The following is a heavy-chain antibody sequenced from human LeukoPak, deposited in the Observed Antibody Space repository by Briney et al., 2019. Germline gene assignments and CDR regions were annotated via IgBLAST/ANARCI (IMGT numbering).Heavy chain of an antibody. CDR2: INSDGSST. Sequence: GGSLRLSRVASGFTFSSYWMHWVRQAPGRGLVWVSRINSDGSSTSYADSVKGRFTISRDNAKNTLYLQMNSLRAEDTAVYYCARVLSGGDRSLDYWGQGTLVTVSS. D-gene: IGHD2-21*02. J-gene: IGHJ4*02. CDR3: ARVLSGGDRSLDY. V-gene: IGHV3-74*01. CDR1: GFTFSSYW.